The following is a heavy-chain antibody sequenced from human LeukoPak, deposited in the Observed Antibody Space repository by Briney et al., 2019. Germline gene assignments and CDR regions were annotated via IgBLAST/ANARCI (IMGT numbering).Heavy chain of an antibody. CDR1: GFTFSSYA. CDR3: ARGGAFGGPPPGGYY. D-gene: IGHD3-16*01. V-gene: IGHV3-23*01. Sequence: GGSLRLSCAASGFTFSSYAMSWVRQAPGKGLEWVSAISGSGGSTYYADSVKGRFTISRDNSKNTLYLQMNSLRAEDTAVHYCARGGAFGGPPPGGYYWGQGTLVTVSS. CDR2: ISGSGGST. J-gene: IGHJ4*02.